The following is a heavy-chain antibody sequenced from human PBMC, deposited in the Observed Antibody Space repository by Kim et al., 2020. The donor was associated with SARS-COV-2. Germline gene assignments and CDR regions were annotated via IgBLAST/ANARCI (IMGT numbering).Heavy chain of an antibody. Sequence: GGSLRLSCAGSGFTFSRYAMSWVRQVPGKGLEWVSGISGGGTRTYYADSVKGRVTISRDNSKNTVFLEVNSLRGEDTAIYYCAKDRDSDYGDQNDYWGQGTLVTVSS. CDR3: AKDRDSDYGDQNDY. CDR1: GFTFSRYA. CDR2: ISGGGTRT. J-gene: IGHJ4*02. V-gene: IGHV3-23*01. D-gene: IGHD4-17*01.